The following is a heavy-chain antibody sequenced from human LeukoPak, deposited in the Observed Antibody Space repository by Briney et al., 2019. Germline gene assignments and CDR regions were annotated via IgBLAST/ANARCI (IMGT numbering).Heavy chain of an antibody. CDR3: SRSAYHDGSGNYYDY. CDR2: ISDGGSTT. D-gene: IGHD3-22*01. Sequence: PGGSLRLSCAASGFTFSSYWMHWVRQAPGKGLVWVSRISDGGSTTTYADSVKGRFTISRDNAKNTLYLQMNGLRAEDTAVYYCSRSAYHDGSGNYYDYWGQGTLVTVSS. CDR1: GFTFSSYW. V-gene: IGHV3-74*01. J-gene: IGHJ4*02.